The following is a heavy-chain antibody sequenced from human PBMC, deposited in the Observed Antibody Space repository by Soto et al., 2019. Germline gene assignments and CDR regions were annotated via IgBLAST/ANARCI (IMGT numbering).Heavy chain of an antibody. V-gene: IGHV4-34*01. D-gene: IGHD2-15*01. CDR2: INHSGST. CDR1: GGSFSGYY. J-gene: IGHJ3*02. CDR3: ARDIVVVVAAHAFDI. Sequence: SETLSLTCAVYGGSFSGYYWSWIRQPPGKGLEWIGEINHSGSTNYNPSLKSRVTISVDTSKNQFSLKLSSVTAADTAVYYCARDIVVVVAAHAFDIWGQGTMVTVPS.